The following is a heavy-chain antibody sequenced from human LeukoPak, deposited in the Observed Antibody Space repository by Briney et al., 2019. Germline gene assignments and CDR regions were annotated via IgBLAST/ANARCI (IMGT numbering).Heavy chain of an antibody. D-gene: IGHD6-13*01. CDR3: ARDLMGIAYRGAFYY. CDR2: ISGSGGST. V-gene: IGHV3-23*01. J-gene: IGHJ4*02. Sequence: GGSLRLSCAASGFTVSSNYMSWVRQAPGRGLEWVSAISGSGGSTYYADSVKGRFTISRDNSKNTLYLQMNSLRAEDTAVYYCARDLMGIAYRGAFYYWGQGTLVTVSS. CDR1: GFTVSSNY.